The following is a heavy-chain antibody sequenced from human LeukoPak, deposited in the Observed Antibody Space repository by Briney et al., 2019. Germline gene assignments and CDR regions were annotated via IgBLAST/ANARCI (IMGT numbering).Heavy chain of an antibody. V-gene: IGHV4-34*01. CDR3: ARGPYYDFWSGSYLDY. Sequence: SETLSLTCAVYGGSFSGYYWSWIRQPPGKGLEWIGEINHSGSTNYNPSLKSRVTISVDTSKNQFSLKLSSVTAADTAVYYCARGPYYDFWSGSYLDYWGQGTLVTVSS. D-gene: IGHD3-3*01. CDR1: GGSFSGYY. CDR2: INHSGST. J-gene: IGHJ4*02.